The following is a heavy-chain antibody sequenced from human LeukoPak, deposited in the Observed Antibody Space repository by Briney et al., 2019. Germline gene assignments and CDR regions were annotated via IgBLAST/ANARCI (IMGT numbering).Heavy chain of an antibody. CDR1: GFTFSSYW. D-gene: IGHD3-22*01. CDR3: ARHVVAVGFDY. V-gene: IGHV3-48*04. Sequence: GGSLRLSCAASGFTFSSYWMSWVRQAPGKGLEWVSYISSSGSTIYYADSVKGRFTISRDNAKNSLYLQMNSLRAEDTAVYYCARHVVAVGFDYWGQGTLVTVSS. CDR2: ISSSGSTI. J-gene: IGHJ4*02.